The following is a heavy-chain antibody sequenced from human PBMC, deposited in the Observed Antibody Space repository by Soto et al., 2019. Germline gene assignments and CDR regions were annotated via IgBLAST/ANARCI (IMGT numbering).Heavy chain of an antibody. Sequence: SETLSLTCTVSGGTISSYDWSWIRQPPGKGLEWIGYIYYSGSTNYNPSLKSRVTISVDTSKNQFSLKLNSMTAADTAVYFCARHNYGSGTTYFDYWGQGTLVTVSS. V-gene: IGHV4-59*08. CDR2: IYYSGST. J-gene: IGHJ4*02. CDR3: ARHNYGSGTTYFDY. CDR1: GGTISSYD. D-gene: IGHD3-10*01.